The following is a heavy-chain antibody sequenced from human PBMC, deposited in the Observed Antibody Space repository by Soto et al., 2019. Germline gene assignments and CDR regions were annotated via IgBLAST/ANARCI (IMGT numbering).Heavy chain of an antibody. D-gene: IGHD1-26*01. CDR3: ARYNSGNSDY. CDR2: IWFDGSEI. CDR1: GFTFRHYG. V-gene: IGHV3-33*01. J-gene: IGHJ4*02. Sequence: QVYLVQSGGGVVQPGRSLRLSCAASGFTFRHYGMHWVRQAPGRGLEWVAGIWFDGSEIYYADSVKGRFTISRDNSNSALFLQMDYLRAEDTAMYYCARYNSGNSDYWGQGTPVTVSS.